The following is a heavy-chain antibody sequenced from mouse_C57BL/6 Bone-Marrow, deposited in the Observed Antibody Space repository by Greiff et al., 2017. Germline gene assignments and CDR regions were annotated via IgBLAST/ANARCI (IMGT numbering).Heavy chain of an antibody. V-gene: IGHV1-64*01. D-gene: IGHD1-1*02. CDR1: GYTFTSYW. CDR3: ARRVGHYFDY. Sequence: QVQLQQPGAALVKPGASVKLSCKASGYTFTSYWMHWVKQRPGQGLEWIGMIHPNSGSTNYNEKLKSKATLTVDTSSSTAYMQRSSLTSEDSAVYYCARRVGHYFDYWGQGTTRTVAS. J-gene: IGHJ2*01. CDR2: IHPNSGST.